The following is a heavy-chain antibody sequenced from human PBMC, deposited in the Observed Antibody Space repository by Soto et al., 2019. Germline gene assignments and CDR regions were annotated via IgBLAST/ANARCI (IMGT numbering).Heavy chain of an antibody. J-gene: IGHJ6*03. D-gene: IGHD3-3*01. Sequence: GGSLRLSCAASGFTFSDYYMSWIRQAPGKGLEWVSYISSSGSTIYYADSVKGRFTISRDNAKNSLYLQMNSLRAEDTAVYYCARDRVEEETPAIFGVVTQYYYYYYMDVWGKGTTVTVSS. CDR1: GFTFSDYY. CDR2: ISSSGSTI. CDR3: ARDRVEEETPAIFGVVTQYYYYYYMDV. V-gene: IGHV3-11*01.